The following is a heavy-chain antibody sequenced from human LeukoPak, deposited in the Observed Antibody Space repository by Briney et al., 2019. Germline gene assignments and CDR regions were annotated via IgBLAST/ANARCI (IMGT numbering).Heavy chain of an antibody. CDR1: GFTFSSYT. V-gene: IGHV3-64D*06. CDR3: VIVRGYFDSSGSDY. CDR2: ITNNGGIT. J-gene: IGHJ4*02. Sequence: GGSLRLSCSASGFTFSSYTIHWVRQAPGKGLEFVSAITNNGGITYYADSVKGRFTISRDNSKNTVYLQMSSLRAEDTAVYYCVIVRGYFDSSGSDYWGQGTLVTVSS. D-gene: IGHD3-9*01.